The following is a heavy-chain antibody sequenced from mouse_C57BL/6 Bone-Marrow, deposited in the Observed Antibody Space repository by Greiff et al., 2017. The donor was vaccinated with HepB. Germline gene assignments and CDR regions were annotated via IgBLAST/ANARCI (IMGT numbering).Heavy chain of an antibody. CDR1: GFNIKDYY. CDR3: AEGLLRSLYYYAMDY. D-gene: IGHD1-1*01. J-gene: IGHJ4*01. Sequence: EVQLQQSGAELVKPGASVKLSCTASGFNIKDYYMHWVKQRTEQGLEWIGRIDPEDGETKYAPKFQGKATITADTSSNTAYLQLSSLTSEDTAVYYCAEGLLRSLYYYAMDYWGQGTSVTVSS. CDR2: IDPEDGET. V-gene: IGHV14-2*01.